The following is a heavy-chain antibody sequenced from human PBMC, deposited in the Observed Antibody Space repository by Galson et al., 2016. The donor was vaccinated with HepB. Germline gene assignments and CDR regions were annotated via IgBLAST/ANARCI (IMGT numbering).Heavy chain of an antibody. V-gene: IGHV3-23*01. CDR3: GRVYYDAS. D-gene: IGHD3-16*01. CDR2: IDNSAGST. J-gene: IGHJ3*01. Sequence: SLRLSCAASGFTFRSYAMNWVRQAPGKGLQWVSAIDNSAGSTYYADSVKGQFTISRDNSKNTLYLQMNSLRAEDTAIYYCGRVYYDASWGQGTMVTVS. CDR1: GFTFRSYA.